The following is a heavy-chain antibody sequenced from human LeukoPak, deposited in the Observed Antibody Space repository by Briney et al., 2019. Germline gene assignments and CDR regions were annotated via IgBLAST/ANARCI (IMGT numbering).Heavy chain of an antibody. CDR3: ARPIGYCSSTSCRLYFDY. CDR2: MSAYNGNT. V-gene: IGHV1-18*04. J-gene: IGHJ4*02. Sequence: ASVKVSCKASGYTFTSYGISWVRQAPGQGLEWMGWMSAYNGNTNYAQKLQGRVTMTTDTSTSTAYMELRSLRSDDTAVYYCARPIGYCSSTSCRLYFDYWGQGTLVTVPS. CDR1: GYTFTSYG. D-gene: IGHD2-2*01.